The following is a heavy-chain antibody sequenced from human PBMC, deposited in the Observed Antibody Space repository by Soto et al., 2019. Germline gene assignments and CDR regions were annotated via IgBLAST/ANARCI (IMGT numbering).Heavy chain of an antibody. D-gene: IGHD4-17*01. CDR2: ISAYNGNT. V-gene: IGHV1-18*01. CDR1: GYTFTSYG. J-gene: IGHJ4*02. Sequence: QVQLVQSGVEVKKPGASVKVSCKASGYTFTSYGIIWVRQAPGQGLEWMGWISAYNGNTNYAQKFQGRVTMTTDTSTSTAYMELRSLRSDDTAMYYCARSSRATVTPHLPYYFDYWGQGTLVTVSS. CDR3: ARSSRATVTPHLPYYFDY.